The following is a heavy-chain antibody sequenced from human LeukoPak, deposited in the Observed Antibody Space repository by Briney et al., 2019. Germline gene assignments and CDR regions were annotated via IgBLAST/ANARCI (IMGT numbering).Heavy chain of an antibody. CDR3: ARLSGGRSFAW. D-gene: IGHD6-19*01. CDR1: GFTFSSYS. CDR2: ISSSGNDI. J-gene: IGHJ4*02. V-gene: IGHV3-21*01. Sequence: PGGSLRLSCAASGFTFSSYSMNWVREAPGKGLEWVSSISSSGNDIFYAVPVKARFTISRDNPKNSLYLKMKSLRGEHGAVYYCARLSGGRSFAWWGQGSLVTVSA.